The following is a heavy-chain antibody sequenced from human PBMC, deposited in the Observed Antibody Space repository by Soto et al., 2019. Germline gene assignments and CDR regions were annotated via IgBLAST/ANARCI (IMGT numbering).Heavy chain of an antibody. Sequence: QVQLVQSGAEVKKPGSSVKVSCKASGGTFSSYAIRWGRQAPGQGLEWMGGIIPIFGTANYAQKFQCRVTITADKSTSTAYMELSSLRSEDTAVYYCASTVTTTVNDFDIWGQGTMVTVSS. J-gene: IGHJ3*02. CDR3: ASTVTTTVNDFDI. CDR1: GGTFSSYA. V-gene: IGHV1-69*06. D-gene: IGHD4-17*01. CDR2: IIPIFGTA.